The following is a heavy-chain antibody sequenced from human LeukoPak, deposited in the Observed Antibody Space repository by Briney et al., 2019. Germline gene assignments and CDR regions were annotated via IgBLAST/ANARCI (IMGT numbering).Heavy chain of an antibody. V-gene: IGHV3-74*01. CDR2: INGDGKST. Sequence: GGSLRLSCAASGFTFSTYFVHWVRQAPGKGLVWVSRINGDGKSTTYADSVMGRFTISRDNAKNTLSLQMNSLRAEDTAIYYCARGPERYYFDYWGQGTLVTVSS. CDR1: GFTFSTYF. J-gene: IGHJ4*02. CDR3: ARGPERYYFDY. D-gene: IGHD1-14*01.